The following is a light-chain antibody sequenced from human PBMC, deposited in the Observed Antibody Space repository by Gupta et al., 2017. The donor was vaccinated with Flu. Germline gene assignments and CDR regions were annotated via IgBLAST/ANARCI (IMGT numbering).Light chain of an antibody. CDR2: ENN. J-gene: IGLJ3*02. CDR1: SSNIGNNY. V-gene: IGLV1-51*02. CDR3: GTWDSSLSAGGV. Sequence: QSVLTQPPSVSAAPGQKVTISCSGSSSNIGNNYVSWYQQLPGPAPKLLIYENNKRPSGIPDRFSVSKSGTSATLGITGLQTGDEADYYCGTWDSSLSAGGVFGGGTKLTVL.